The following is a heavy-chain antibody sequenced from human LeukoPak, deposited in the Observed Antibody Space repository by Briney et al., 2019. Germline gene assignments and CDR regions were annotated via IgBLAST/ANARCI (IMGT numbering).Heavy chain of an antibody. Sequence: GSPRLSCTASGFTFSTYSMNWVRQAPGKGLEWVSYISTSTHAIYYADSVKGRFTISRDNAENSLCLQMNSLRDEDTAVYYCARDDRSTLSLGPWGQG. CDR1: GFTFSTYS. D-gene: IGHD1-26*01. CDR2: ISTSTHAI. CDR3: ARDDRSTLSLGP. J-gene: IGHJ5*02. V-gene: IGHV3-48*02.